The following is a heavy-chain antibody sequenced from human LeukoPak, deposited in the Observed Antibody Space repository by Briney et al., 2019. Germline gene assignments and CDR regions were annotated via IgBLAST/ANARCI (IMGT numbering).Heavy chain of an antibody. CDR1: GFTFNNYG. D-gene: IGHD4-17*01. V-gene: IGHV3-30*02. J-gene: IGHJ4*02. Sequence: QAGGSLRLSCAASGFTFNNYGMHWVRQAPGKGLEWVAFIRYDGSNKYYADSVKGRFTISRDNSKNTLYLQLNSLKPEDTAVYYCAKDPAGDYVPHYWGQGTLLTVSS. CDR3: AKDPAGDYVPHY. CDR2: IRYDGSNK.